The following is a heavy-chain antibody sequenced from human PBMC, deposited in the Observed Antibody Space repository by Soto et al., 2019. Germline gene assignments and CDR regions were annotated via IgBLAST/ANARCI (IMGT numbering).Heavy chain of an antibody. V-gene: IGHV4-59*01. CDR2: IYYSGST. Sequence: SETLSLTCTVSGGSISSYYWSWIRQPPGKGLEWIGYIYYSGSTNYNPSLKSRVTISVDTSKNQFSLKLSSVTAADTAVYYCARARSADKAIRDAFDICGQGTMLTVSS. CDR3: ARARSADKAIRDAFDI. CDR1: GGSISSYY. J-gene: IGHJ3*02. D-gene: IGHD5-18*01.